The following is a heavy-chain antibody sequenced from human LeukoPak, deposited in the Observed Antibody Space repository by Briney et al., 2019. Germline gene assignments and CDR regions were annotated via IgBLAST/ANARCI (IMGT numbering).Heavy chain of an antibody. CDR3: ARDPYGDYYYYYGMDV. J-gene: IGHJ6*02. D-gene: IGHD4-17*01. CDR2: ISSSCSTI. Sequence: PGGSLRLSCAASGFTFSDYYMRWSRQAVGKGLEWVSYISSSCSTIYYADSVKGRFTISRDNAKNSLYLQMNSLRAEDTAVYYCARDPYGDYYYYYGMDVWGQGTTVTVSS. CDR1: GFTFSDYY. V-gene: IGHV3-11*01.